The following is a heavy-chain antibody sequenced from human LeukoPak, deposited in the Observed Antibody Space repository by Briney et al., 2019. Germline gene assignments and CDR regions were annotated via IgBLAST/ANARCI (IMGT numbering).Heavy chain of an antibody. Sequence: PSGGSPRLSCAASGFTFSSFWMHWVRQAPEKGLVWVSRIDADGSTNYADSVKGRFSISRDNAKNTLYLQMNSLRVEDTAVYYCARGPKSRYSSGLDYWGQGTLVTVSS. J-gene: IGHJ4*02. V-gene: IGHV3-74*01. D-gene: IGHD6-19*01. CDR2: IDADGST. CDR1: GFTFSSFW. CDR3: ARGPKSRYSSGLDY.